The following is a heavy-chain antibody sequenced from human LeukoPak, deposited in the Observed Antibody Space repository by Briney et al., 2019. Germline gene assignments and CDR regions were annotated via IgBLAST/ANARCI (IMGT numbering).Heavy chain of an antibody. CDR3: ARDPRSTVVTPSPYFDY. J-gene: IGHJ4*02. CDR2: ISSSGNYR. Sequence: GGSLRLSCAASGFSFNIFTMIWVRQAPGKGPEWVSSISSSGNYREFADSVKGRFTISRDNAKNSLYLQMNSLRAEDTAVYYCARDPRSTVVTPSPYFDYWGQGTLVTVSS. V-gene: IGHV3-21*01. D-gene: IGHD4-23*01. CDR1: GFSFNIFT.